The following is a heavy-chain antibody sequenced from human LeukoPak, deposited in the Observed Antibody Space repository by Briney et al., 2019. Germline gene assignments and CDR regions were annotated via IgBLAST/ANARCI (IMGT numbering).Heavy chain of an antibody. CDR1: GFTFSDYY. CDR2: ISSSGSTI. V-gene: IGHV3-11*04. CDR3: ARDGDPAYYYYMDV. D-gene: IGHD6-25*01. Sequence: GGSLRLPCAASGFTFSDYYMSWIRQAPGKGLEWVSYISSSGSTIYYADSVKGRFTISRDNAKNSLYLQMNSLRAEDTAVYYCARDGDPAYYYYMDVWGKGTTVTVSS. J-gene: IGHJ6*03.